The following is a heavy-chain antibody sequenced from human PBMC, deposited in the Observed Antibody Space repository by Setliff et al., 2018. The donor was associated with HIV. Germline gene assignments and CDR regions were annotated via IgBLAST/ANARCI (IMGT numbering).Heavy chain of an antibody. J-gene: IGHJ6*02. CDR2: ITNTGSST. CDR1: GFTFSDYY. Sequence: GGSLRLSCAASGFTFSDYYLNWFRLAPGKGLEWISHITNTGSSTNYADSVKGRFTISRDNAKNSLYLQMNSLRAEDTAVYYCARSVIGYYYYGMDVWGQGTLVTVSS. V-gene: IGHV3-11*06. D-gene: IGHD3-10*01. CDR3: ARSVIGYYYYGMDV.